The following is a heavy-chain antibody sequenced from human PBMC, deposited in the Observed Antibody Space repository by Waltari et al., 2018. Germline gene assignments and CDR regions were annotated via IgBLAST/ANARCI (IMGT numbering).Heavy chain of an antibody. Sequence: QLQLQESGPGLVKPSETLSLTCTVSGGSISSSSYYWGWIRQPPGKGLEWIGSIYYRGSTYYNPSLKSRVPISVDTSKNQFSLKLSSVTAADTAVYYCARGGRDGYNYGENWYFDLWGRGTLVTVSS. D-gene: IGHD5-12*01. CDR3: ARGGRDGYNYGENWYFDL. CDR2: IYYRGST. V-gene: IGHV4-39*07. J-gene: IGHJ2*01. CDR1: GGSISSSSYY.